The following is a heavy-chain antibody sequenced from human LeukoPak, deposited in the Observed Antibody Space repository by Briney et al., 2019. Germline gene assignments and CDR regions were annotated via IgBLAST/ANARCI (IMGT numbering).Heavy chain of an antibody. CDR2: INPSGGST. CDR1: GYTFTSYS. J-gene: IGHJ4*02. D-gene: IGHD6-6*01. Sequence: ASVKVSCKASGYTFTSYSMHWVRQAPGQGLEWMGIINPSGGSTYYAQKFQGRVTMTRDTSTSTVYMELSSLRSEDTAVYYCAIQSEYSSSPGTSDYWGQGTLVTVSS. CDR3: AIQSEYSSSPGTSDY. V-gene: IGHV1-46*01.